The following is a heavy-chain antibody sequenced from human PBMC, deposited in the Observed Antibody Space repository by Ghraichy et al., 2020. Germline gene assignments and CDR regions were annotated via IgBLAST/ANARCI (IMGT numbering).Heavy chain of an antibody. CDR1: GYTFTSYG. CDR3: ARVGYCSGGSCYVLDADGYYYYYMDV. CDR2: ISAYNGNT. V-gene: IGHV1-18*01. Sequence: ASVKVSCKASGYTFTSYGISWVRQAPGQGLEWMGWISAYNGNTNYAQKLQGRVTMTTDTSTSTAYMELRSLRSDDTAVYYCARVGYCSGGSCYVLDADGYYYYYMDVWGKGTTVTVSS. J-gene: IGHJ6*03. D-gene: IGHD2-15*01.